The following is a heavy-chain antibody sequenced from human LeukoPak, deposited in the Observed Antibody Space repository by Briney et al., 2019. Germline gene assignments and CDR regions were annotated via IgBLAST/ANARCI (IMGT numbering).Heavy chain of an antibody. CDR1: GFTFSSCS. D-gene: IGHD2-2*01. Sequence: GGSLRLSCAASGFTFSSCSMNWVRQAPGKGLEWVSSISSSSSYIYYADSVKGRFTISRDNAKNSLYLQMNSLRAEDTAVYYCARGSIVVVPAAIPYFDYWGQGTLVTVSS. J-gene: IGHJ4*02. V-gene: IGHV3-21*01. CDR3: ARGSIVVVPAAIPYFDY. CDR2: ISSSSSYI.